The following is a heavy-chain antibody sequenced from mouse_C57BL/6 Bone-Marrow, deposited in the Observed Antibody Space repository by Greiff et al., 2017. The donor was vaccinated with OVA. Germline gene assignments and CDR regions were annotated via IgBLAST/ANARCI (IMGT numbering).Heavy chain of an antibody. CDR3: ASSEFITTVVATNYFDY. CDR2: IDPSDSET. V-gene: IGHV1-52*01. CDR1: GYTFTSYW. D-gene: IGHD1-1*01. Sequence: QVQLQQPGAELVRPGSSVKLSCKASGYTFTSYWMHWVKQRPIQGLEWIGNIDPSDSETHYNKKFKDKATLTVDKSSSTAYMQLSSLTSEDSAVYYCASSEFITTVVATNYFDYWGQGTTLTVSS. J-gene: IGHJ2*01.